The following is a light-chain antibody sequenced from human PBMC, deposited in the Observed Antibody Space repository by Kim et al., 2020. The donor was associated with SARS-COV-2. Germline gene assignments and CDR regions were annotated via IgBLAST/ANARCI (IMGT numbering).Light chain of an antibody. CDR3: QQCGSSLYT. V-gene: IGKV3-20*01. CDR2: DAS. Sequence: IVLTQSPGTLSLSPGEGATLSCRASQSVSSSYLAWYQQKPGQAPRLLIYDASSRATGIPDRFSGSGSGTDFTLTISRLEPEDFAVYFCQQCGSSLYTFGQGTKLEI. CDR1: QSVSSSY. J-gene: IGKJ2*01.